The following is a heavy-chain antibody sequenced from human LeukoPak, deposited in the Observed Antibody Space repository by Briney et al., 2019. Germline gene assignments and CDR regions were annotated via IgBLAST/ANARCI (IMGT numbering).Heavy chain of an antibody. CDR1: GFTVSSNY. J-gene: IGHJ4*02. CDR2: IYSGGST. V-gene: IGHV3-53*01. CDR3: ARDMGDQYYFDY. Sequence: PGGSLRLSCAASGFTVSSNYMSWVRQAPGKGLEWVSVIYSGGSTYYADSVKGRFTISRDNSKNTPYLQTNSLRAEDTAVYYCARDMGDQYYFDYWGQGTLVTVSS. D-gene: IGHD2-21*02.